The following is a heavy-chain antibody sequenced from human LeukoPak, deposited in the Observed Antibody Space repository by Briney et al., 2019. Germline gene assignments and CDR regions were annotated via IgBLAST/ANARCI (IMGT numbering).Heavy chain of an antibody. V-gene: IGHV3-13*01. CDR2: IGTAGDT. D-gene: IGHD2-15*01. CDR3: ASSLGSRSDNAWDAFDI. J-gene: IGHJ3*02. CDR1: GFTFSSYD. Sequence: GGSLRLSCAASGFTFSSYDMHWVRQATGKGLEWVSAIGTAGDTYYPGSVKGRFTISRENAKNSLYLQMNSLRAEDTAVYYCASSLGSRSDNAWDAFDILGQGTMVTVSS.